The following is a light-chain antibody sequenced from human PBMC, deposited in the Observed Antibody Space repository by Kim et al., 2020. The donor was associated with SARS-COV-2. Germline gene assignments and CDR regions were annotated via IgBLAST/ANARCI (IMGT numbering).Light chain of an antibody. Sequence: LAPGERSPLSCRASQSVSSSLAWYQQKPGQAPRLLIYDASNRATGIPARFSGSGSGTDFTLTISSLGPEDFAFYYCQQRSNWPPYTFGQGTKLEI. V-gene: IGKV3-11*01. CDR2: DAS. J-gene: IGKJ2*01. CDR3: QQRSNWPPYT. CDR1: QSVSSS.